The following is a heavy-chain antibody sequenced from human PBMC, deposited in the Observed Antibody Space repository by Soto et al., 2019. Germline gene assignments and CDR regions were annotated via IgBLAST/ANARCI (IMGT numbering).Heavy chain of an antibody. Sequence: QVQLVESGGGVVQPGRSLRLSCAASGFTFSSYGMHWVRQAPGKGLEWVAVISYDGSNKYYADSVKGRFTISRDNSKNTLDLQMNSLRAEDTAVYYCAKDGIWFGESSEYGMDVWGQGTTVTVSS. CDR1: GFTFSSYG. J-gene: IGHJ6*02. CDR2: ISYDGSNK. CDR3: AKDGIWFGESSEYGMDV. D-gene: IGHD3-10*01. V-gene: IGHV3-30*18.